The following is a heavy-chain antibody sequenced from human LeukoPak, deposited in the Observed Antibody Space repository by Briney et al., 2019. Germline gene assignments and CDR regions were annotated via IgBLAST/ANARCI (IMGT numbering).Heavy chain of an antibody. CDR2: INPNSGGT. CDR3: ARVIFGDSNAIDY. V-gene: IGHV1-2*06. Sequence: ASVKVSCKASGYTFTGYYMHWVRQAPGQGLEWMGRINPNSGGTNYAQKFQGRVTMTRDTSISTAYMELSRLRSDDTAVYYCARVIFGDSNAIDYWGQGTLVTASS. D-gene: IGHD3-3*01. J-gene: IGHJ4*02. CDR1: GYTFTGYY.